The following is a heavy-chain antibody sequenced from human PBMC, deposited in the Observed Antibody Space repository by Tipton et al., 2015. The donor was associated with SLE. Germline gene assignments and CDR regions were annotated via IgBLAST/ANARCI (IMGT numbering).Heavy chain of an antibody. V-gene: IGHV1-8*01. J-gene: IGHJ4*01. Sequence: QLVQSGTEVKKPGASVKVSCKASGYTFTSYDINWVRQATGQGLEWTGWMNPNSGNTGYAQKFQGRVTMTRNTSISTAFMELSSLRSEDTAVYYCTKGQAVAGAVDSGGHGTLVTVSS. CDR3: TKGQAVAGAVDS. CDR1: GYTFTSYD. CDR2: MNPNSGNT. D-gene: IGHD6-19*01.